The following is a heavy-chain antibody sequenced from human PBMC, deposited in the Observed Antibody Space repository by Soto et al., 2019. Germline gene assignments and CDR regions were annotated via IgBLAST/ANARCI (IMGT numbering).Heavy chain of an antibody. CDR3: AAVVPPSGILERLGLDP. V-gene: IGHV1-58*02. D-gene: IGHD3-3*01. CDR2: IVVGSGNT. J-gene: IGHJ5*02. CDR1: GFTFTTSG. Sequence: SVKVSCKASGFTFTTSGIHWVRQARGQGLEWMGWIVVGSGNTKYNQKFQERVTLTRDMATDTAYMDLRSLTSADTAIYYCAAVVPPSGILERLGLDPWGQGTMVTVSS.